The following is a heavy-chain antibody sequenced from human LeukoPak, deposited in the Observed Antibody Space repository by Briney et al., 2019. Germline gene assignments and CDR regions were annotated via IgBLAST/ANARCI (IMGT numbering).Heavy chain of an antibody. Sequence: GGPLRLSCAVSGFTFSNAWMSWVRQAPGKGLEWVGRIKSKTDGGTTDYAAPVKGRFTISRDDSKNTLYLQMNSLKTEDTAVYYCTTEGGGYCSSTRCSVDYWGQGTLVTVSS. V-gene: IGHV3-15*01. J-gene: IGHJ4*02. CDR3: TTEGGGYCSSTRCSVDY. D-gene: IGHD2-2*01. CDR1: GFTFSNAW. CDR2: IKSKTDGGTT.